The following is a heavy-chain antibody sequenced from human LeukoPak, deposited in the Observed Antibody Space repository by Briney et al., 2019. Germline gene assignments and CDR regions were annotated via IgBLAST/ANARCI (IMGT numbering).Heavy chain of an antibody. J-gene: IGHJ4*02. D-gene: IGHD3-22*01. CDR2: IWYDGSNK. V-gene: IGHV3-33*08. CDR1: GFTFSSYA. CDR3: AREDEYYYDSSGYYLDY. Sequence: GGSLRLSCAASGFTFSSYAMSWVRQAPGKGLEWVAVIWYDGSNKYYADSVKGRFTISRDNSKNTLYLQMNSLRAEDTAVYYCAREDEYYYDSSGYYLDYWGQGTLVTVSS.